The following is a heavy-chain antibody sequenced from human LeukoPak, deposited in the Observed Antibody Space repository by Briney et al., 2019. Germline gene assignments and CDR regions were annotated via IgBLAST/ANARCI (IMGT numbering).Heavy chain of an antibody. V-gene: IGHV4-39*01. D-gene: IGHD4-17*01. CDR3: ARQAPDYGDYVVFDY. J-gene: IGHJ4*02. Sequence: PSGTLSLTCTVSGVSISSSSYYWGCLRQPPGKGLEWIGSIYYSGSAYYNPTLKSRDTMSVDTPKNQFSLKLSSVTAADTAVYYCARQAPDYGDYVVFDYWGQGTLVTVSS. CDR1: GVSISSSSYY. CDR2: IYYSGSA.